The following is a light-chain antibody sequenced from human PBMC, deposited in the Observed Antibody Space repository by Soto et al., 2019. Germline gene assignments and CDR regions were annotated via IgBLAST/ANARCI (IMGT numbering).Light chain of an antibody. Sequence: DIQMTQSPSSLSASVGDRVTITCRASQSISSYLNWYQQKPGKAPKLLIYAASSLQSGVPSRFSGSGSGTDFTLTISSLQPEALATYYCQQSYSTPMYTFGQGTQLDIK. CDR2: AAS. V-gene: IGKV1-39*01. J-gene: IGKJ2*01. CDR1: QSISSY. CDR3: QQSYSTPMYT.